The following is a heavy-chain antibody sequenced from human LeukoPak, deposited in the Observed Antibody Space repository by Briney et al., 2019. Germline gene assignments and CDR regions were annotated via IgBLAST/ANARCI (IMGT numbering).Heavy chain of an antibody. CDR3: ASLSTTSADY. V-gene: IGHV3-9*01. CDR1: GFTFDDYA. J-gene: IGHJ4*02. Sequence: GGSLRLSCAASGFTFDDYAMHWVRQAPGKGLEWVSGISWNSGSIGYADSVKGRFTISRDNAKNSLYLQMNSLRAEDTAVYYCASLSTTSADYWGQGTLVTVSS. D-gene: IGHD1-1*01. CDR2: ISWNSGSI.